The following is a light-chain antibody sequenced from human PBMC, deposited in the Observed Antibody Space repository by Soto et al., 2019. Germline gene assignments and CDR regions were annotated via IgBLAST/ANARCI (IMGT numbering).Light chain of an antibody. CDR2: EVR. CDR3: TSYTNSGTLVV. CDR1: SSDVSGYNY. Sequence: QSALTQPASVSGSPGQSITISCTGTSSDVSGYNYVSWYQHHPGKAPTLLIYEVRNRPSGVSDRFSGSKSGNTASLIISGLQAEDEADYYCTSYTNSGTLVVFGGGTKVTVL. V-gene: IGLV2-14*01. J-gene: IGLJ2*01.